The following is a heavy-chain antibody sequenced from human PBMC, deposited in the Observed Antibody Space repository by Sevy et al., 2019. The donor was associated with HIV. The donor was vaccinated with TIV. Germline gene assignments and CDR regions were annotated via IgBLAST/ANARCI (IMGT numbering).Heavy chain of an antibody. CDR3: ARGYNWNINFDY. J-gene: IGHJ4*02. CDR1: GYTVTSYG. D-gene: IGHD1-1*01. CDR2: TSPYNGKT. V-gene: IGHV1-18*01. Sequence: ASVKVSCKASGYTVTSYGISWVLQAPGQGLEWMGWTSPYNGKTNYAQKLQGRVTMTTDTSTSTAYMEVRSLRSDDTAVYYCARGYNWNINFDYWGQRTLVTVSS.